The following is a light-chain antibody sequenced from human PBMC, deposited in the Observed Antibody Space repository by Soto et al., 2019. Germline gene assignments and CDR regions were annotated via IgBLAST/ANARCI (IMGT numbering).Light chain of an antibody. CDR2: DTS. V-gene: IGKV3-11*01. Sequence: EIVLTQSPATLSLSPGERATLSCRASQSVRSYLAWYQQKPGQAPRLLIYDTSNRATSIPARFRGSGSGTDFTLPISSLETEDFAVYYRQQRSSWPLTFGGGTKVEI. J-gene: IGKJ4*01. CDR1: QSVRSY. CDR3: QQRSSWPLT.